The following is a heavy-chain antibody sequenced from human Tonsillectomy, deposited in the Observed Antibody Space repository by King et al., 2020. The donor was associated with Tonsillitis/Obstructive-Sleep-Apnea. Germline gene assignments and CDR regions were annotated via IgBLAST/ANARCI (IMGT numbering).Heavy chain of an antibody. V-gene: IGHV1-46*01. Sequence: QLVQSGAEVKKPGASVKVSCKASGYTFTSYYMHWVRQAPGQGLEWMGIINPSGGSTKYAQKFQGRDTMTTDTSTSTVYMELSSLRSEDTAVYYCARHLRDYYYMDVWGKGTTVTVSS. J-gene: IGHJ6*03. CDR1: GYTFTSYY. CDR2: INPSGGST. D-gene: IGHD3-3*01. CDR3: ARHLRDYYYMDV.